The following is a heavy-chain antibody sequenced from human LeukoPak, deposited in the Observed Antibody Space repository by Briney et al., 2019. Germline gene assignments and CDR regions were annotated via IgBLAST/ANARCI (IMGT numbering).Heavy chain of an antibody. J-gene: IGHJ4*02. Sequence: GESLKISCKGSGYYFPSYWIGWVRQTPGKGLEWMGIIYPGDSDTTYSPSFQGQVTISADRSISTACFQWSSLKASDTAMYYCARPNYYGSGSPAGYWGQGTLVTVSS. CDR1: GYYFPSYW. CDR3: ARPNYYGSGSPAGY. D-gene: IGHD3-10*01. CDR2: IYPGDSDT. V-gene: IGHV5-51*01.